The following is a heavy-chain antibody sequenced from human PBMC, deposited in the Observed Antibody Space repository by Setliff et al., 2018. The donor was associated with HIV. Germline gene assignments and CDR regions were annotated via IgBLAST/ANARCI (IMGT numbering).Heavy chain of an antibody. CDR2: IKQDGSEI. V-gene: IGHV3-7*03. J-gene: IGHJ5*02. CDR3: ANLWEVGA. D-gene: IGHD1-26*01. CDR1: GFTFSNYW. Sequence: GGSLRLSCAASGFTFSNYWMDWVRQAPGKGLEWVATIKQDGSEIYYMDSVKGRFTICRDNARTSLFLEMRSLRDEDTAVYLCANLWEVGAWGQGTLVTVSS.